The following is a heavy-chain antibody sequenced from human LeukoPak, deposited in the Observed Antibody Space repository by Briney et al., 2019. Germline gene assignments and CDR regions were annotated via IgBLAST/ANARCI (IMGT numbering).Heavy chain of an antibody. CDR3: ARERNSGYYFFDY. CDR2: ITPSGGAT. V-gene: IGHV1-46*03. Sequence: ASVKVSCKASGYTFTNYYIHWVRRAPGQGLEWMGKITPSGGATTYAQKFQGRVIVTRDTSTSTFYMELSSLRSEDTAVYYCARERNSGYYFFDYWGQGTLVTVSS. J-gene: IGHJ4*02. D-gene: IGHD3-22*01. CDR1: GYTFTNYY.